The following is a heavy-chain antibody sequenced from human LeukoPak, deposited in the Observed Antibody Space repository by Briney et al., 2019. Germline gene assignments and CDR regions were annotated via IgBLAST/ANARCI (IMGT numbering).Heavy chain of an antibody. CDR2: ISSSSSYI. Sequence: GGSLRLSCAGSRLTFSSYSMNWVRQAPGKGLEWVSSISSSSSYIYYADSVKGRFTISRDNAKNSLYLQMNSLRAEDTAVYYCARDGEYYGSVSFGYWGQGTLVTVSS. J-gene: IGHJ4*02. CDR1: RLTFSSYS. D-gene: IGHD3-10*01. CDR3: ARDGEYYGSVSFGY. V-gene: IGHV3-21*01.